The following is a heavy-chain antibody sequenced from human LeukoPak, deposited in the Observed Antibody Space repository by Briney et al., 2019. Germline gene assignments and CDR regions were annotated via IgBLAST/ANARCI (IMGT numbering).Heavy chain of an antibody. CDR1: GYTFTGYY. J-gene: IGHJ4*02. D-gene: IGHD2-2*01. Sequence: ASVKVSCKASGYTFTGYYMHWVRQAPGQGLEWMGRINPNSGGTNYAQKFQGRVTMTRDTSISTAYMELSRLRSDDTAVYYCARGEKIVVVPAAMDYWGQGTLVTVSS. CDR3: ARGEKIVVVPAAMDY. CDR2: INPNSGGT. V-gene: IGHV1-2*06.